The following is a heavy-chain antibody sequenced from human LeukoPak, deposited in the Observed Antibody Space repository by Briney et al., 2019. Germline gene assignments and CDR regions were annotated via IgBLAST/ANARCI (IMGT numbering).Heavy chain of an antibody. J-gene: IGHJ4*02. Sequence: GGSLRLSCAASGFTFSSYWMSWVRQAPGKGLEWVANIKQDGSEKYYVDSVKGRFTISRDNAKNSLYLQMNSLRAEDTAVYYCARAPYASGTSYNVKYWGQGALVIVSS. V-gene: IGHV3-7*05. CDR2: IKQDGSEK. D-gene: IGHD3-10*01. CDR3: ARAPYASGTSYNVKY. CDR1: GFTFSSYW.